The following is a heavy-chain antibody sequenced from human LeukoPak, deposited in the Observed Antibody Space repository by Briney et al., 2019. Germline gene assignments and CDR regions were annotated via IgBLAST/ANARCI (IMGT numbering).Heavy chain of an antibody. V-gene: IGHV4-39*01. CDR1: GGSISSSSYY. D-gene: IGHD2-21*01. Sequence: SETLSLTCTVSGGSISSSSYYWGWIRQPPGKGLEWIGSIYYSGSTYYNPSLKSRVTISVDTSKNQFSLKLSSVTAADTAVYYCARQLLWFVWGRGTMVTVSS. CDR3: ARQLLWFV. CDR2: IYYSGST. J-gene: IGHJ3*01.